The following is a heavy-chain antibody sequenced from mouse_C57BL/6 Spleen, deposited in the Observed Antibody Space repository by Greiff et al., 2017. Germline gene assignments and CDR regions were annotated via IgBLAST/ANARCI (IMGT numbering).Heavy chain of an antibody. CDR3: ARRGSTTGVGVDY. Sequence: VKLMESGPGLVQPSQSLSITCTVSGFSLTSYGVHWVRQSPGEGLEWLGVIWSGGSTDYNAAFISRLSISKDNSKSQVFFKMNSLQADDTAIYYCARRGSTTGVGVDYWGQGTSVTVSS. J-gene: IGHJ4*01. CDR2: IWSGGST. V-gene: IGHV2-2*01. CDR1: GFSLTSYG. D-gene: IGHD1-1*01.